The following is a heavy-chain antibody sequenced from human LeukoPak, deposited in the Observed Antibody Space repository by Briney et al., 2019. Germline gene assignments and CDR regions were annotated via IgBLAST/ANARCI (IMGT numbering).Heavy chain of an antibody. CDR1: GFIFNSYE. J-gene: IGHJ3*02. CDR3: ARAGGNLFTDAFDI. V-gene: IGHV3-48*03. Sequence: GGSLRLSCVASGFIFNSYEMNWVRQAPGKGLEWVSYISNYGSTKKYADSVKGRLTISRDNARNSLHLQMNSLRAEDTAVYYCARAGGNLFTDAFDIWGQGTMVTVSS. D-gene: IGHD3-16*01. CDR2: ISNYGSTK.